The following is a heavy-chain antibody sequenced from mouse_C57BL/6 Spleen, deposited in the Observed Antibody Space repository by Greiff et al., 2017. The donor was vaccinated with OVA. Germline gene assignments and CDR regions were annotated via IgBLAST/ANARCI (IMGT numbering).Heavy chain of an antibody. Sequence: QVQLKQSGAELVKPGASVKMSCKASGYTFTSYWITWVKQRPGQGLEWIGDIYPGSGSTNYNEKFKSKATLTVDTSSSTAYMQLSSLTSEDSAVYYCARCDGYYPFDYWGQGTTLTVSS. CDR3: ARCDGYYPFDY. CDR1: GYTFTSYW. J-gene: IGHJ2*01. V-gene: IGHV1-55*01. CDR2: IYPGSGST. D-gene: IGHD2-3*01.